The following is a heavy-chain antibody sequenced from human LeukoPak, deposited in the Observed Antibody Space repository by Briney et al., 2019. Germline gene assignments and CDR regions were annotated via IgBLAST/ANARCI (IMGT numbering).Heavy chain of an antibody. CDR1: GGSISSYY. CDR2: IYISGST. Sequence: SETLSLTCTVSGGSISSYYWSWIRQPAGMGLEWIGRIYISGSTNYNPSLKSRVTISVDTSKNQFSLKLSSVTAADTAVYYCARDSSLHYYMDVWGKGTTVTVSS. V-gene: IGHV4-4*07. CDR3: ARDSSLHYYMDV. J-gene: IGHJ6*03.